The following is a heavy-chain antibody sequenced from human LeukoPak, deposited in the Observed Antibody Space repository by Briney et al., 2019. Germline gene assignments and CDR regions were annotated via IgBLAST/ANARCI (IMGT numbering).Heavy chain of an antibody. D-gene: IGHD5-12*01. J-gene: IGHJ4*02. V-gene: IGHV1-2*02. Sequence: ASVKVSCKASGYTFTGYYMHWVRQAPGQGLEWMGWINPNSGGTNYAQKFQGRVTMTRDTSISTAYMELSRLRSDDTAVYYCARDQSRGYGFDYWGQGTLVTVSS. CDR3: ARDQSRGYGFDY. CDR2: INPNSGGT. CDR1: GYTFTGYY.